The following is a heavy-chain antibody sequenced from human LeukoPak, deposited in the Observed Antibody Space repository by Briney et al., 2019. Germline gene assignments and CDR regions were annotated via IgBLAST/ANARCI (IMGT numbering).Heavy chain of an antibody. CDR2: IYYSGST. CDR3: ARGGLPYGMDV. V-gene: IGHV4-61*05. D-gene: IGHD3-16*01. Sequence: SETLSLTCTVSGGSISSSSYYWGWIRQPPGKGLEWIGYIYYSGSTNYNPSLKSRVTISVDTSKNQFSLKLSSVTAADTAVYYCARGGLPYGMDVWGQGTTVTVSS. CDR1: GGSISSSSYY. J-gene: IGHJ6*02.